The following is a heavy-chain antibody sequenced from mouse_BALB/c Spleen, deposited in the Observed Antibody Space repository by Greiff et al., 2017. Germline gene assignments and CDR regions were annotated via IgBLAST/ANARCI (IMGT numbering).Heavy chain of an antibody. V-gene: IGHV1-9*01. CDR3: ARSEAARATHYAMDY. J-gene: IGHJ4*01. D-gene: IGHD3-1*01. Sequence: VQLQQSGAELMKPGASVKISCKATGYTFSSYWIEWVKQRPGHGLEWIGEILPGSGSTNYNEKFKGKATFTADTSSNTAYMQLSSLTSEDSAVYYCARSEAARATHYAMDYWGQGTSVTVSS. CDR2: ILPGSGST. CDR1: GYTFSSYW.